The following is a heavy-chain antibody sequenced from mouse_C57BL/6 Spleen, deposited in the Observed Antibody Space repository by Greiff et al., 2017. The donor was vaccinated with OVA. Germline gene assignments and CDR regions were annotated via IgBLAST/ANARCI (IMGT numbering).Heavy chain of an antibody. CDR2: IYPGSGST. J-gene: IGHJ2*01. D-gene: IGHD1-1*01. CDR1: GYTFTSYW. Sequence: VQLQQPGAELVKPGASVKMSCKASGYTFTSYWITWVKQTPGPGLEWIGDIYPGSGSTTYNEKCKSKATLTVDTSSSTAYMQLSSLTSEDSAVYYCANYYGYWGQGTTLTVSS. CDR3: ANYYGY. V-gene: IGHV1-55*01.